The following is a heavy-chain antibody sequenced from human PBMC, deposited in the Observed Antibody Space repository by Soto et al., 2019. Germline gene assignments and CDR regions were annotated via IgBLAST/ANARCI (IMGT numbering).Heavy chain of an antibody. Sequence: SSETLSLTCTVSGGSISSCGYYWSWIRQHPGKGLEWIGYIYYSGSTYYNPSLKSRVTISVDTSKNQFSLKLSSVTAADTAVYYCARIRRPSYYDRSGLFDYWGQGTLVTVSS. J-gene: IGHJ4*02. D-gene: IGHD3-22*01. CDR2: IYYSGST. V-gene: IGHV4-31*03. CDR3: ARIRRPSYYDRSGLFDY. CDR1: GGSISSCGYY.